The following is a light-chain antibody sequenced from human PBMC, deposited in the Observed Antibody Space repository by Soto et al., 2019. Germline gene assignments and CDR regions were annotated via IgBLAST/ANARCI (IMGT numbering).Light chain of an antibody. Sequence: DIQMTQSPSSLSASVGDRITITCRASQGPGNSLAWYQQKPGKVPKLLIYGASTLQSGVPFRFSGSGSGTDFTLTISSLQPEDVATYYCQKYDSAPWTFGQGTKVEIK. CDR1: QGPGNS. CDR3: QKYDSAPWT. V-gene: IGKV1-27*01. CDR2: GAS. J-gene: IGKJ1*01.